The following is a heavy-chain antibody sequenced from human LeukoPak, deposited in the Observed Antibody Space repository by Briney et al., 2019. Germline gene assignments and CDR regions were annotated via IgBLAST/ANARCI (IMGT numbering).Heavy chain of an antibody. CDR3: ARVKERYCSGGSCVNTYYYYMDV. J-gene: IGHJ6*03. Sequence: PGGSLRLSCAASGFTFDDYGMSWVRQAPGKGLEWVSGINWNGGSTGYADSVKGRFTISRDNAKNSLYLQMNSLRAEDTALYYCARVKERYCSGGSCVNTYYYYMDVWGKGTTVTVSS. CDR1: GFTFDDYG. D-gene: IGHD2-15*01. CDR2: INWNGGST. V-gene: IGHV3-20*04.